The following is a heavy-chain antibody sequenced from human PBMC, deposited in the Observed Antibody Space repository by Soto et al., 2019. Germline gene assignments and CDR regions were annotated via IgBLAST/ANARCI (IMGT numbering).Heavy chain of an antibody. CDR2: MYNSGST. J-gene: IGHJ4*02. CDR1: GGSISSYY. V-gene: IGHV4-59*08. D-gene: IGHD3-10*01. CDR3: ASMGYHYGSGSYPLDY. Sequence: QVQLQESGPGLVKPSETLSLTCTVSGGSISSYYWTWIRQPPGKGLEWIGFMYNSGSTHYNPSLKSRVTISLATSKNQFSQNLRSVTAADTAVYYCASMGYHYGSGSYPLDYWGQGTLVTVSS.